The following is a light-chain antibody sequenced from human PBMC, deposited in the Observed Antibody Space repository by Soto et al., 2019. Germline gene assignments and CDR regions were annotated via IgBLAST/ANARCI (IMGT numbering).Light chain of an antibody. V-gene: IGLV9-49*01. Sequence: QPVLTQPPSASASLGASVTLTCTLSSGYSNYKVDWYQQRPGKGPRFVMRVGTGGIVGSKGDGIPDRFSVLGSGLNRYLTIKNILEEDESDYHCGADHGSGSNFVSVFGGGTKLTVL. CDR1: SGYSNYK. J-gene: IGLJ3*02. CDR2: VGTGGIVG. CDR3: GADHGSGSNFVSV.